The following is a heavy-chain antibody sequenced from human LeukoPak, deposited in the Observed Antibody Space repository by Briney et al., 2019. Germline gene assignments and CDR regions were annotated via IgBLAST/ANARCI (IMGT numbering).Heavy chain of an antibody. CDR1: GGSISSYY. J-gene: IGHJ5*02. V-gene: IGHV4-59*01. CDR2: IYYSGST. Sequence: SETLSLTCTVSGGSISSYYWSWIRQPAGKGLEWIGYIYYSGSTNYNPSLKSRVTISVDTSKNQFSLKLSSVTAADTAVYYCARVTFLLGSGWFDPWGQGTLVTVSS. D-gene: IGHD2/OR15-2a*01. CDR3: ARVTFLLGSGWFDP.